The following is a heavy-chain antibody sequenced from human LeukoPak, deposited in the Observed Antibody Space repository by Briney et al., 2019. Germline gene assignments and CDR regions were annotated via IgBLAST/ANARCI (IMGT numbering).Heavy chain of an antibody. Sequence: GGSLRLSCAASGLTFSSYGMHWVRQAPGKGLEWVAVISYDGSNKYYADSVKGRFTISRDNSKNTLYLQMNSLRAEDTAVYYCADDSSGWYHFDYWGQGTLVTVSS. CDR3: ADDSSGWYHFDY. V-gene: IGHV3-30*18. CDR1: GLTFSSYG. J-gene: IGHJ4*02. CDR2: ISYDGSNK. D-gene: IGHD6-19*01.